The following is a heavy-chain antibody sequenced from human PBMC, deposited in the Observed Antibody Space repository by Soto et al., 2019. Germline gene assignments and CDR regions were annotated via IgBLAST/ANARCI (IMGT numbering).Heavy chain of an antibody. Sequence: GGSLRLSCAASGFTFSSYAMSWVRQAPGKGPEWVSAISGSGGSTYYADSVKGRFTISRDNSKNTLYLQMNSLRAEDTAVYYCARSYYYDSSGYWIPFDYWGQGTLVTVSS. V-gene: IGHV3-23*01. J-gene: IGHJ4*02. CDR2: ISGSGGST. CDR1: GFTFSSYA. D-gene: IGHD3-22*01. CDR3: ARSYYYDSSGYWIPFDY.